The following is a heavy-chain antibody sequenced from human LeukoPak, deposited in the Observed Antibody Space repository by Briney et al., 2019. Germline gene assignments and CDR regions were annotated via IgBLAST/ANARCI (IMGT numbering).Heavy chain of an antibody. CDR2: ISSSSSYI. Sequence: GGSLRLSCAASGFTFSSYSMNWVRQAPGKGLGWVSSISSSSSYIYYADSVKGRFTISRDNAKNSLYLQMNSLRAEDTAVYYCARDSSSSWYYYYYMDVWGKGTTVTVSS. V-gene: IGHV3-21*01. J-gene: IGHJ6*03. CDR3: ARDSSSSWYYYYYMDV. D-gene: IGHD6-13*01. CDR1: GFTFSSYS.